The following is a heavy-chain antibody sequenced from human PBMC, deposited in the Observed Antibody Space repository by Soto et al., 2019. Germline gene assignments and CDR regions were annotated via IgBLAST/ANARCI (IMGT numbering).Heavy chain of an antibody. CDR2: ISGSGGST. J-gene: IGHJ4*02. Sequence: PGGSLRLSCAASGFTFSSYAMSWVRQAPGKGLEWVSAISGSGGSTYYADSVKGRFTISRDNSKNTLYLQMNSLRAEDTAVYYCAKIGNQTYYSSDTSYYFDYWGQGTLVTVSS. CDR3: AKIGNQTYYSSDTSYYFDY. D-gene: IGHD6-19*01. CDR1: GFTFSSYA. V-gene: IGHV3-23*01.